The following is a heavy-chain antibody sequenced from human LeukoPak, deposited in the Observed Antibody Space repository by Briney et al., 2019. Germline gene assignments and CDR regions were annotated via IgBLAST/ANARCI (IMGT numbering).Heavy chain of an antibody. D-gene: IGHD3-22*01. Sequence: PGGSLRLSCAASGFTFSSYWMHWVRQAPGKGLVWVSRINSDGSSTSYADSVKGRFTISRDNAKNTLYLQMNSLRAEDTAVYYCARDAEGYYYDSSGYYDYWGQGTLVTVSS. CDR2: INSDGSST. CDR1: GFTFSSYW. CDR3: ARDAEGYYYDSSGYYDY. J-gene: IGHJ4*02. V-gene: IGHV3-74*01.